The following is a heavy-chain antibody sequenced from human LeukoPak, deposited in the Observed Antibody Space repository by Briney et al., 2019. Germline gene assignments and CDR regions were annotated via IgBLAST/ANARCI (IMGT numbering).Heavy chain of an antibody. CDR1: GDTLSSYA. Sequence: ALVKVSCEASGDTLSSYAISWVRQAPGRGREWVGGIIPIFGTANYAQKFQGRVTITADKSTSTAYMELSSLRSEDTAVYYCARDPPNYYDSSGFDYWGQGTLVTVSS. D-gene: IGHD3-22*01. V-gene: IGHV1-69*06. CDR3: ARDPPNYYDSSGFDY. J-gene: IGHJ4*02. CDR2: IIPIFGTA.